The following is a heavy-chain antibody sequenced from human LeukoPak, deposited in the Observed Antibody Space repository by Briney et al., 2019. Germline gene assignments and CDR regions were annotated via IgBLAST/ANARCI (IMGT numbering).Heavy chain of an antibody. V-gene: IGHV4-59*01. Sequence: PSETLSLTCTVSGDSISSYYWNWIRQPPGKGLEWIGYIYYSGSTNYNPSLKSRVTISVDTSKNQFSLKLSSVTAVDTAVYYCARSLYYYGSDSFDIWGQGTMVTVSS. CDR2: IYYSGST. D-gene: IGHD3-10*01. CDR1: GDSISSYY. CDR3: ARSLYYYGSDSFDI. J-gene: IGHJ3*02.